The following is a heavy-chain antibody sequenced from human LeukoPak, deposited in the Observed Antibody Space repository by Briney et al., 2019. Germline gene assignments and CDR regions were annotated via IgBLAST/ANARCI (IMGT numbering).Heavy chain of an antibody. CDR2: IDSDGSST. Sequence: GGSLRLSCAASRFIFSSYWMHWVRQAPGKGLVWVSRIDSDGSSTNYADSVKGRFTISRDNSKNTLYLQMNSLRAEDTAVYYCAKVRSGWYGNYFDYWGQGTLVTVSS. J-gene: IGHJ4*02. CDR1: RFIFSSYW. CDR3: AKVRSGWYGNYFDY. D-gene: IGHD6-19*01. V-gene: IGHV3-74*01.